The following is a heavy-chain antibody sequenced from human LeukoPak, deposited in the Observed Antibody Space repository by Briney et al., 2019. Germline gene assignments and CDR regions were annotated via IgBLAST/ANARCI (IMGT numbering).Heavy chain of an antibody. CDR3: ARGRRVLYYFDY. CDR2: IYYSGGT. CDR1: GGSISSYY. Sequence: PSETLSLTCAVSGGSISSYYWSWIRQPPGKGLEWIGYIYYSGGTNYNPSLKSRVTISVDTSKNQFSLNLSSVTAADTAVYYCARGRRVLYYFDYWGQGTLVTVSS. V-gene: IGHV4-59*12. J-gene: IGHJ4*02.